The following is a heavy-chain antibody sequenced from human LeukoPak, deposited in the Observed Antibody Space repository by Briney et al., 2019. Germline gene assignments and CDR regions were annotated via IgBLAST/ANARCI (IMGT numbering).Heavy chain of an antibody. CDR3: ARAVAVASYYYYMDV. CDR2: IYSSGST. Sequence: PSETLSLTCTVSGGSISSYYWSWIRQPAGKGLEWIGRIYSSGSTNYNPSLKSRVTISVDTSKNQFSLKLSSVTAADTAVYYCARAVAVASYYYYMDVWGKGTTVTVSS. V-gene: IGHV4-4*07. D-gene: IGHD2-15*01. CDR1: GGSISSYY. J-gene: IGHJ6*03.